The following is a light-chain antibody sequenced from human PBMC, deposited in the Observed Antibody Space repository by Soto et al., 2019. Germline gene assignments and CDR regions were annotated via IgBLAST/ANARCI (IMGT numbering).Light chain of an antibody. CDR1: SSELAIYNY. CDR3: SSYTDSSNYV. V-gene: IGLV2-14*01. Sequence: QSALTQPASVSGSPGQSITISCTGTSSELAIYNYVSWYQQQPGKAHKLLIYQVTNRPSGVSNRFSGSRSGNTASLTISGLQAEDEADYYCSSYTDSSNYVFGTGTKVTVL. CDR2: QVT. J-gene: IGLJ1*01.